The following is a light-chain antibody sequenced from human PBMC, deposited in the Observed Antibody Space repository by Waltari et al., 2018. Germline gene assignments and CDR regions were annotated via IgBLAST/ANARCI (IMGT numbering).Light chain of an antibody. Sequence: QSALTQPASVSGSPGQSITVSCIGTSSDVGGYNYVSWYQLHPGKAPKLIIYEVTNRPSGISNRFSGSKSGNTASLTISGLQTEDEADYYCSSYTTTSTYVFGSGTKVTVL. CDR3: SSYTTTSTYV. CDR1: SSDVGGYNY. J-gene: IGLJ1*01. CDR2: EVT. V-gene: IGLV2-14*01.